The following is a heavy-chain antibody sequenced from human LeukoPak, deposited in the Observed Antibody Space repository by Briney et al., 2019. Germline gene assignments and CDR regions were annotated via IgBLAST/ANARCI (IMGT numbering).Heavy chain of an antibody. CDR2: INHSGST. D-gene: IGHD5-18*01. Sequence: SETLSLTCTVSGGSISSYYWSWIRQPPGKGLEWIGEINHSGSTNYNPSLKSRVTISVDTSKNQFSLKLSSVTAADTAVYYCASQWIQLWPFDYWGQGTLVTVSS. J-gene: IGHJ4*02. CDR3: ASQWIQLWPFDY. V-gene: IGHV4-34*01. CDR1: GGSISSYY.